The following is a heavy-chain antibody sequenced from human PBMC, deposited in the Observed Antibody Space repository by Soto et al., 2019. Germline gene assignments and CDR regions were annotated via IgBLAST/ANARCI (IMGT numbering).Heavy chain of an antibody. CDR1: GFTFSNYD. Sequence: EVQLLESGGGLVQPGGPLRLSCAASGFTFSNYDMTWVRQAPGKGLDWVSTISGSGASTYYADSVKGRFTISRDNSKNTVYLQMNSLRVEDTAVYYCANRNYYAHSGYTYPYFDFWGQGSLVTVSS. CDR3: ANRNYYAHSGYTYPYFDF. J-gene: IGHJ4*02. CDR2: ISGSGAST. V-gene: IGHV3-23*01. D-gene: IGHD3-22*01.